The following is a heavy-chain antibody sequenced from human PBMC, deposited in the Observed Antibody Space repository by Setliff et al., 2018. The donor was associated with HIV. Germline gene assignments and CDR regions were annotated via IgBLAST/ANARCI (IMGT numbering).Heavy chain of an antibody. CDR3: ASSGGYPDYFDY. V-gene: IGHV1-2*02. CDR2: INPNSGGT. CDR1: GYTFGGYY. Sequence: ASVKVSCKASGYTFGGYYFHWVRQAPGQGLEWMGWINPNSGGTNYAQRFHGRVTMTTGTSISTAYMVLSRLRSDDAAMYYCASSGGYPDYFDYWGQGTLVTVSS. D-gene: IGHD1-26*01. J-gene: IGHJ4*02.